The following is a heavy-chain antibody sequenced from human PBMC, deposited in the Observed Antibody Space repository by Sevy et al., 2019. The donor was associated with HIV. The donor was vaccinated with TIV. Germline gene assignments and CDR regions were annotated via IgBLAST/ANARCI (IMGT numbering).Heavy chain of an antibody. CDR2: ISDGGTTT. Sequence: GGSLRLSCAASGFTFSSHVMNWVRQAPGKGLEWFSVISDGGTTTYYADSVRGRFTISRDDSKNSLYLQMNSLRAEDMAVYYCARRRLGGSTGYFDAWGQGTLVTVSS. V-gene: IGHV3-23*01. D-gene: IGHD3-9*01. CDR3: ARRRLGGSTGYFDA. J-gene: IGHJ4*02. CDR1: GFTFSSHV.